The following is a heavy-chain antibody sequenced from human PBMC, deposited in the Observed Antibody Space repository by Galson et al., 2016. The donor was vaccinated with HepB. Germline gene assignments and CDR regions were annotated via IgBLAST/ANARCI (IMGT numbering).Heavy chain of an antibody. CDR2: IHHSGNT. CDR3: VRDAYTSATTSGGLEY. D-gene: IGHD1-1*01. J-gene: IGHJ4*02. CDR1: AGSITRTNNW. V-gene: IGHV4-4*02. Sequence: SETLSLTCTVSAGSITRTNNWWSWVRQPPGKGLEWIGEIHHSGNTFYHPSLKSRVIISVDKSKDQFSLKLMSVTAADTAVYYCVRDAYTSATTSGGLEYWGRGTLVTVSS.